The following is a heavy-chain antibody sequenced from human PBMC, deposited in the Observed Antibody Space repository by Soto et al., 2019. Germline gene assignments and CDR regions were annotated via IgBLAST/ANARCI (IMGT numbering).Heavy chain of an antibody. J-gene: IGHJ5*02. CDR2: IIPIFGTA. V-gene: IGHV1-69*12. Sequence: QVQLVQSGAEVKKPGSSVTVSCKASGGTFSSYAISWVRQAPGQGLEWMGGIIPIFGTANYAQKFQGRVTITADESTSTAYMELSSMRSEDTAVYYCARGLPYYYGSGSYNWFDPWGQGTLVTVSS. CDR1: GGTFSSYA. CDR3: ARGLPYYYGSGSYNWFDP. D-gene: IGHD3-10*01.